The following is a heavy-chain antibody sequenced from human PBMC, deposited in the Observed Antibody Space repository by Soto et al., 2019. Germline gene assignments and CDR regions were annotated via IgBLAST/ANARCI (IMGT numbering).Heavy chain of an antibody. CDR1: GFTFSTYA. V-gene: IGHV3-23*01. CDR2: IRGSGDST. J-gene: IGHJ4*02. CDR3: AKSLYGGLDY. Sequence: EVQLSESGGGLVQPGGSLRLSCAASGFTFSTYAMSWVRQAPGKGLEWVSGIRGSGDSTHYADSVKGRFTISRDNSKNTLYLQMTSLRVEDTAVYYCAKSLYGGLDYWGQGTLVTVSS. D-gene: IGHD4-17*01.